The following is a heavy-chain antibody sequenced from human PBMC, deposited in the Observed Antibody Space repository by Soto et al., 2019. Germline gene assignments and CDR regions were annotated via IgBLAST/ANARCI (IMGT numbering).Heavy chain of an antibody. D-gene: IGHD2-2*01. V-gene: IGHV3-33*01. CDR3: ARDWKYQLLSRHKYMDV. CDR2: IWYDGSNK. Sequence: PGGSLRLSCAASGFTFSSYGMHWVRQAPGKGLEWVAVIWYDGSNKYYADSVKGRFTISRDNSKNTLYLQMNSLRAEDTAVYYCARDWKYQLLSRHKYMDVWGKGTTVTVSS. CDR1: GFTFSSYG. J-gene: IGHJ6*03.